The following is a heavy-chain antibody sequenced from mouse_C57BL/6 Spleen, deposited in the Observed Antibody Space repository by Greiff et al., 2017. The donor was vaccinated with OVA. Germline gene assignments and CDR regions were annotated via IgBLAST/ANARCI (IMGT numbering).Heavy chain of an antibody. CDR2: ISSGSSTI. D-gene: IGHD1-1*01. Sequence: EVKLMESGGGLVKPGGSLKLSCAASGFTFSDYGMHWVRQAPEKGLEWVAYISSGSSTIYYADTVKGRFTISRDNAKNTLFLQMTSLRSEDTAMYYCARTYYGYAMDYWGQGTSVTVSS. CDR3: ARTYYGYAMDY. CDR1: GFTFSDYG. V-gene: IGHV5-17*01. J-gene: IGHJ4*01.